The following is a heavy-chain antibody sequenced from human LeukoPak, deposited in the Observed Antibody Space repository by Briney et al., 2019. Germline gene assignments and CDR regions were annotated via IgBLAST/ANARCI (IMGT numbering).Heavy chain of an antibody. D-gene: IGHD1-26*01. CDR3: AKDRLGAMMYFDF. Sequence: GGSLRLSCAASGFTFSSYAMSWVRQAPGKGLEWVSTFSGSGGSTYYADSVKGRVTISRDNSKNTLYLQVNSLRVEDTAVYYCAKDRLGAMMYFDFWGQGTLVTVSS. J-gene: IGHJ4*02. V-gene: IGHV3-23*01. CDR1: GFTFSSYA. CDR2: FSGSGGST.